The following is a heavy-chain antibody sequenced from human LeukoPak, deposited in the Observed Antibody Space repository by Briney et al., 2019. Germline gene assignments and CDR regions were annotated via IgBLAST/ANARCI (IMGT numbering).Heavy chain of an antibody. CDR3: ASVVVVAANQRYFDY. J-gene: IGHJ4*02. CDR1: GGSISSGGYS. V-gene: IGHV4-30-2*01. D-gene: IGHD2-15*01. Sequence: SQTLSLTCAVSGGSISSGGYSWSWIRQPPGTGLEWIGYIYHSGSTYYNPSLKSRVTISVDRSKNQFSLKLSSVTAADTAVYYCASVVVVAANQRYFDYWGQGTLVTVSS. CDR2: IYHSGST.